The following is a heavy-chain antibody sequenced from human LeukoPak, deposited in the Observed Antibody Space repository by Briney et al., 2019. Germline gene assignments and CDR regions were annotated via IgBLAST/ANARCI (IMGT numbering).Heavy chain of an antibody. CDR2: IKSTVDGGTT. Sequence: GSLRLSCAASDFTFNKDWMNWVRQAPGKGLEWVGRIKSTVDGGTTDYAAPVKGRFTVSRDDSKKTLYLQMYSLKIEDTAVYYCTTGGNVMVADTRAFDIWGQGTMVTVSS. CDR3: TTGGNVMVADTRAFDI. V-gene: IGHV3-15*07. CDR1: DFTFNKDW. D-gene: IGHD2-15*01. J-gene: IGHJ3*02.